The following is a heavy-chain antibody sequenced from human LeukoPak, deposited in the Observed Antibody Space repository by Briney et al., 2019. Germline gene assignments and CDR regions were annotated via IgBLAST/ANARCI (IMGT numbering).Heavy chain of an antibody. V-gene: IGHV4-34*01. CDR3: ARGRRICSGGSCYFNYYYYMDV. CDR1: GGSFSGYY. Sequence: KPSETLSLTCAVYGGSFSGYYWSWIRQPPGKGLEWIGEINHSGSTNYNPSLKSRVTISVDTSKNQFSLKLSSVTAADTAVYYCARGRRICSGGSCYFNYYYYMDVWGKGTTVTVSS. CDR2: INHSGST. J-gene: IGHJ6*03. D-gene: IGHD2-15*01.